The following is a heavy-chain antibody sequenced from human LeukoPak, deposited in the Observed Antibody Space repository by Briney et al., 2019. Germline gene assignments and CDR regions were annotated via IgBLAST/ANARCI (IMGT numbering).Heavy chain of an antibody. V-gene: IGHV1-46*04. CDR2: INPSGGST. J-gene: IGHJ4*02. Sequence: GASVKVSCKASGYTFTSYYMHWVRQAPGQGLEWMGIINPSGGSTSYADSVKGRFTISRDNAKNTLYLQMNSLRAEDTAMYYCARDFDRYYFDYWGQGTLVTVSS. CDR3: ARDFDRYYFDY. CDR1: GYTFTSYY. D-gene: IGHD3-9*01.